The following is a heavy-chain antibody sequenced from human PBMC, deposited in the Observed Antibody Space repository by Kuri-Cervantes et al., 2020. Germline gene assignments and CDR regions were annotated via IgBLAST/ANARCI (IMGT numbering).Heavy chain of an antibody. V-gene: IGHV4-34*01. Sequence: GSLRLSCAVYGGSFSGYYWSWIRQPPGKGLEWVGEINRSGSTNYNPSLKSRVTISVDTSKNQFSLKLSSVTAADTAVYYCARAVAHDYVWGSYRPNWFDPWGQGTLVTVSS. CDR2: INRSGST. D-gene: IGHD3-16*02. CDR3: ARAVAHDYVWGSYRPNWFDP. J-gene: IGHJ5*02. CDR1: GGSFSGYY.